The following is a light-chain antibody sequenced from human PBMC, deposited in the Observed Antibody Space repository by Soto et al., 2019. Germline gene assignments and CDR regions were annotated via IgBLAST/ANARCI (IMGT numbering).Light chain of an antibody. J-gene: IGKJ1*01. CDR1: QSISSN. V-gene: IGKV3-15*01. CDR2: DTS. CDR3: LHYNKRPRWT. Sequence: EIVMTQSPDMLSVSPGERATLSCRSSQSISSNLAWYQQKPGQAPRLLIYDTSTRATSIPARFSGSGSGTEFTLTISGLQSEDFAVYYCLHYNKRPRWTFGQGTKV.